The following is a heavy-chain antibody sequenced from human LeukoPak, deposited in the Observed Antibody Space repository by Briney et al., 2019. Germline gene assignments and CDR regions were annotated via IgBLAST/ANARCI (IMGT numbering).Heavy chain of an antibody. CDR1: SITFTKAW. V-gene: IGHV3-15*07. D-gene: IGHD6-13*01. CDR3: TTDGYSSSWNAFDY. Sequence: GGSLRLSCAASSITFTKAWMNWVRQAPGKGLEWVARIVSETVGGRTDYAASVKGRFTISRDDSKSTLFLQMNSLKTEDTAVYYCTTDGYSSSWNAFDYWGQGTLVTVSS. CDR2: IVSETVGGRT. J-gene: IGHJ4*02.